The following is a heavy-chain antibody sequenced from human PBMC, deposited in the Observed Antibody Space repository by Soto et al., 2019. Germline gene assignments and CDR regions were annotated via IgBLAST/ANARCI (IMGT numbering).Heavy chain of an antibody. CDR2: MYNTGST. CDR1: GGSISSYY. V-gene: IGHV4-59*01. D-gene: IGHD2-21*02. J-gene: IGHJ6*01. Sequence: VRLQESGPGLVKPSETLSLTCTVSGGSISSYYWSWIRQPPGKGLEWIGYMYNTGSTIYNPSLKSRFTISVDTSKNQFSLKLNSVTAADTAVYYCARDLWGYCGADCYPLDVW. CDR3: ARDLWGYCGADCYPLDV.